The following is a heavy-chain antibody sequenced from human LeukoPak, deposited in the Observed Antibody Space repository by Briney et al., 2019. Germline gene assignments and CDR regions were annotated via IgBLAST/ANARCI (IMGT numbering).Heavy chain of an antibody. D-gene: IGHD3-10*01. CDR1: GFTVSTNY. CDR3: ARDLSRGSGSYSSDAFDI. CDR2: IYSGGST. V-gene: IGHV3-53*01. J-gene: IGHJ3*02. Sequence: GGSLRLSCAASGFTVSTNYMSWFCQAPGKGLEWVSVIYSGGSTYYADSVKGRFTISRDNSKNTLYLQMNSLRAEDTAVYYCARDLSRGSGSYSSDAFDIWGQGTMVTVSS.